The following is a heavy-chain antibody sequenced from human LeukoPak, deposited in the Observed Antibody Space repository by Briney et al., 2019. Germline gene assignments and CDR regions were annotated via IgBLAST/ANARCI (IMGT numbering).Heavy chain of an antibody. Sequence: APVKVSCKASGYTFTSYGISWVRQAPGQGLEWMGWIGAYNGNTNYAQKLQGRVTMTTDTSTSTAYMELRSLRSNDTAVYYCARQNWNYVFGFDYWGQGTLVTVSS. CDR3: ARQNWNYVFGFDY. D-gene: IGHD1-7*01. J-gene: IGHJ4*02. CDR1: GYTFTSYG. V-gene: IGHV1-18*01. CDR2: IGAYNGNT.